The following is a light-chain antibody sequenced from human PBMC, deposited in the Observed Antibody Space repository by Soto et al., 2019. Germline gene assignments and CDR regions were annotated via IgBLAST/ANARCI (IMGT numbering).Light chain of an antibody. V-gene: IGLV2-8*02. Sequence: QSALTQPPSASRSPGQSVTISCTGTSTDVGAYNYVSWYQQHPGKAPKLMIYEVTKRPSGVPDRFSGSKSGNTASLTVSGLQTEDEADYYCGSHAGNSNLVFGGGTKVTVL. CDR1: STDVGAYNY. CDR2: EVT. CDR3: GSHAGNSNLV. J-gene: IGLJ3*02.